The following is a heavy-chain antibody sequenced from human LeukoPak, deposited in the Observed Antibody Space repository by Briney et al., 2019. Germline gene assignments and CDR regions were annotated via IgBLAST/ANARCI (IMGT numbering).Heavy chain of an antibody. CDR3: ARERVVTAIRGMDY. J-gene: IGHJ4*02. D-gene: IGHD2-21*02. CDR2: MSPNSGDT. CDR1: GYTFTSYD. V-gene: IGHV1-8*01. Sequence: GASVKVSCKASGYTFTSYDFNWVRQATGQRPEWMGWMSPNSGDTGYAQKFQDRVTMTRNTSISTAYMELSSLRSDDTAVYYCARERVVTAIRGMDYWGQGTLVTVSS.